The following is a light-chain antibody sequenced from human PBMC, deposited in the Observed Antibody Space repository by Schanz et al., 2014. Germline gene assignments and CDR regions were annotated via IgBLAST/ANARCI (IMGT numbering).Light chain of an antibody. CDR2: EVN. CDR3: SSYAGSNQVV. J-gene: IGLJ2*01. V-gene: IGLV2-23*02. CDR1: SSDVGRDNF. Sequence: QSALTQPASMSGSPGQSITISCTGTSSDVGRDNFVSWYQQHPGKAPTLLIFEVNKRPSGVSDRFSASKSGNTASLTVSGLQPEDEADYYCSSYAGSNQVVFGGGTKLTVL.